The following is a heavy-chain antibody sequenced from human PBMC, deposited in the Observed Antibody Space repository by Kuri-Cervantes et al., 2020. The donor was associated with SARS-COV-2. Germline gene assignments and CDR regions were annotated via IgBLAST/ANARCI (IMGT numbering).Heavy chain of an antibody. J-gene: IGHJ4*02. Sequence: GGSLRLSCAASGFTFSSYDMHWVRQATGKGLEWVSAIGTAGDTYYPGSVKGRFTISRENAKNSLYLQMNSLRAGDTAVYYCARVRSPGYSDYWGQGTLVTVSS. D-gene: IGHD3-22*01. V-gene: IGHV3-13*01. CDR3: ARVRSPGYSDY. CDR2: IGTAGDT. CDR1: GFTFSSYD.